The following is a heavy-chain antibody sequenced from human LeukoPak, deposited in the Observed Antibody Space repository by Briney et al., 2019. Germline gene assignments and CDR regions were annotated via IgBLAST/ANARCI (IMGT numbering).Heavy chain of an antibody. J-gene: IGHJ3*02. CDR1: GGTFSSYA. CDR3: ALKGGIQLHDAFDI. D-gene: IGHD5-18*01. Sequence: SVKVSCKASGGTFSSYAISWVRQAPGQGLEWMGRIIPIFGTANYAQKFQGRVTITTDESTSTAYMELSSLRSEDTAVYYCALKGGIQLHDAFDIWGQGTMVTVCS. V-gene: IGHV1-69*05. CDR2: IIPIFGTA.